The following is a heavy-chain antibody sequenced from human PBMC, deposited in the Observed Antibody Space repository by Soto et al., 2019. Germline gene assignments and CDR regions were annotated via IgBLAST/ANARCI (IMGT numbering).Heavy chain of an antibody. D-gene: IGHD4-4*01. CDR1: GFSFKDYY. V-gene: IGHV3-11*04. J-gene: IGHJ4*02. CDR2: ITSSGGNA. CDR3: AKDAYTPIRTTAHDAGGLDH. Sequence: LSCAASGFSFKDYYMTWMRQTPEKGLEWISTITSSGGNAYYAASVKGRFTISRDNSKNTLFLQMNSLRDEDSAVYYCAKDAYTPIRTTAHDAGGLDHWGRGTLVTVSS.